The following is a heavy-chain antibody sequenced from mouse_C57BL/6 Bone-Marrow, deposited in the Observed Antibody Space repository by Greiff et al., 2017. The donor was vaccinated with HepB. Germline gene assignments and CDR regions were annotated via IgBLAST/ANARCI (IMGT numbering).Heavy chain of an antibody. J-gene: IGHJ2*01. Sequence: EVQLQQSGPELVKPEASVKMSCKASGYTFTDYNMHWVKQSHGKSLEWIGYINPNNGGTSYNQKFKGKATLTVNKSSSTAYMELRSLTSEDSAVYYCARPAAPCYFDYWGQGTTLTVSS. CDR3: ARPAAPCYFDY. V-gene: IGHV1-22*01. D-gene: IGHD1-2*01. CDR2: INPNNGGT. CDR1: GYTFTDYN.